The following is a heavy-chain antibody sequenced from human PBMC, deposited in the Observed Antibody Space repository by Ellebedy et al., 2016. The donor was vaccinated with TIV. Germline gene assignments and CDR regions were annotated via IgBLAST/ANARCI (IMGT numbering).Heavy chain of an antibody. CDR3: AREKDRYSYGF. J-gene: IGHJ4*02. CDR2: ISSSGSTI. D-gene: IGHD5-18*01. V-gene: IGHV3-11*04. CDR1: GFTFSSYA. Sequence: GGSLRLSCAASGFTFSSYAMSWIRQAPGKGLEWVSYISSSGSTIYYADSVKGRFTISRDNAKNSLYLQMNSLRAEDTAVYYCAREKDRYSYGFWGQGTLVTVSS.